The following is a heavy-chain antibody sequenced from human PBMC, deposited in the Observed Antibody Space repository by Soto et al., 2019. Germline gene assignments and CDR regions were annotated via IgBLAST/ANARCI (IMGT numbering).Heavy chain of an antibody. D-gene: IGHD2-2*01. CDR2: INHSGST. CDR3: ARTVVVPAAILSNHYPTPRLRNAFDI. J-gene: IGHJ3*02. Sequence: QVQLQQWGAGLLKPSETLSLTCAVYGGSFSGYYWSWIRQPPGKGLAWIGEINHSGSTNYNPSLRSRVTISVDTSKNLFSLKLSSVTAADTAVYYCARTVVVPAAILSNHYPTPRLRNAFDIWGQGTMVTVSS. CDR1: GGSFSGYY. V-gene: IGHV4-34*01.